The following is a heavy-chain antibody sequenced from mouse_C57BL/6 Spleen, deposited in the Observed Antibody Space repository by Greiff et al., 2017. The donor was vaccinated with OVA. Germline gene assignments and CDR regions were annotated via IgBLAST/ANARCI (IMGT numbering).Heavy chain of an antibody. D-gene: IGHD2-3*01. Sequence: VQLKESGPELVKPGASVKMSCKASGYTFTDYNMHWVKQSHGKSLEWIGYINPNNGGTSYNQKFKGKATLTVNKSSSTAYMELRSLTSEDSAVYYCARVGDGYYADYFDYWGQGTTLTVSS. J-gene: IGHJ2*01. CDR1: GYTFTDYN. CDR3: ARVGDGYYADYFDY. V-gene: IGHV1-22*01. CDR2: INPNNGGT.